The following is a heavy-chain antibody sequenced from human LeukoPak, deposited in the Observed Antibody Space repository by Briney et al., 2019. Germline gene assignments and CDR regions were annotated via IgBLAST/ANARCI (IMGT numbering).Heavy chain of an antibody. CDR1: GGSFSGYY. CDR3: ARRPMVRGVILNYYFDY. Sequence: NPSETLSLTCAVYGGSFSGYYWSWIRQPPGEGLEWIGEINHSGSTNYNPSLKSRVTISVDTSKNQFSLKLSSVTAADTAVYYCARRPMVRGVILNYYFDYWGQGTLVTVSS. D-gene: IGHD3-10*01. V-gene: IGHV4-34*01. J-gene: IGHJ4*02. CDR2: INHSGST.